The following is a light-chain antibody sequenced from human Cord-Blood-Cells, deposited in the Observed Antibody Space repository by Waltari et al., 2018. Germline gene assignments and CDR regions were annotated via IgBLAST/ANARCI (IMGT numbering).Light chain of an antibody. Sequence: DIKMNQSPTSLLALVGDKVTITCRASQSISSYLNWYQQKPGKAPKLLIYAASSLQSGVPSRFSGSGSGTDFTLTISSLQPEDFATYYCQQSYSTPYTFGQGTKLEIK. CDR2: AAS. J-gene: IGKJ2*01. V-gene: IGKV1-39*01. CDR1: QSISSY. CDR3: QQSYSTPYT.